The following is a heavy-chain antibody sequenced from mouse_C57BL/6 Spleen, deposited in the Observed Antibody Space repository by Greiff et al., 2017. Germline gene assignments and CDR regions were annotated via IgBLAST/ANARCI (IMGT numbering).Heavy chain of an antibody. Sequence: QVQLKESGPELVKPGASVKLSCKASGYTFTSYDINWVKQRPGQGLEWIGWIYPRDGSTKYNEKFKGKATLTVDTSSRTAYMELHSLTSEDSAVYFCARRDNWDEGYFDVWGTGTTVTVSS. V-gene: IGHV1-85*01. CDR3: ARRDNWDEGYFDV. J-gene: IGHJ1*03. CDR1: GYTFTSYD. D-gene: IGHD4-1*01. CDR2: IYPRDGST.